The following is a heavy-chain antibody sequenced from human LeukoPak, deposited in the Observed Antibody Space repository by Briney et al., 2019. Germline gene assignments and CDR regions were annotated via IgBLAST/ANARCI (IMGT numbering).Heavy chain of an antibody. CDR3: VRDEYSSSVVGS. Sequence: GGSLRLSCAASGFILSGYGMNWVRQAPGKGLEWVSYLGSSSGSGSSIYYADSVKGRFTISRDNARNTLYLQMNSLRAEDTAVYYCVRDEYSSSVVGSWGQGTLVTVSS. V-gene: IGHV3-48*01. D-gene: IGHD6-13*01. CDR1: GFILSGYG. CDR2: LGSSSGSGSSI. J-gene: IGHJ5*02.